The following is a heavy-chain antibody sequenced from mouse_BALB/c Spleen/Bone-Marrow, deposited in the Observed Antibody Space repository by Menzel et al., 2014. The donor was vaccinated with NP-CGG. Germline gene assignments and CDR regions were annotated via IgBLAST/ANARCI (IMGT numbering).Heavy chain of an antibody. J-gene: IGHJ4*01. D-gene: IGHD2-14*01. Sequence: VKLMESGPEVVRPGVSVKISCKGSGYTFTDYAMHWVKQSHAKSLEWIGAISTYNGNTNYNQRFKGKATMTVDKSSSTAYMELARLTSEDSAIYYCAREVRAPWYAMDYWGQGTSVTVSS. V-gene: IGHV1-67*01. CDR2: ISTYNGNT. CDR1: GYTFTDYA. CDR3: AREVRAPWYAMDY.